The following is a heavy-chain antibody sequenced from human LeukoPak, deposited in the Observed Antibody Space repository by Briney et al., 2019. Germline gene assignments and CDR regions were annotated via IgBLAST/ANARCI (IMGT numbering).Heavy chain of an antibody. CDR2: INHSGST. CDR1: GGSFSGYY. V-gene: IGHV4-34*01. D-gene: IGHD6-19*01. Sequence: PSETLSLTCAIYGGSFSGYYWSWIRQPPGKGLEWIGEINHSGSTNYNPSLKSRVTISVDTSKNQFSLKLSSVTAADTAVYYCARVSVAGPFDYWGQGTLVTVSS. CDR3: ARVSVAGPFDY. J-gene: IGHJ4*02.